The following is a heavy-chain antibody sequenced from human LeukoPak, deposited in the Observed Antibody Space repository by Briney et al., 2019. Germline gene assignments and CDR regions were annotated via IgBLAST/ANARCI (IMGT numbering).Heavy chain of an antibody. V-gene: IGHV3-21*01. CDR2: ISRSSSYI. Sequence: GGSLRLSCAASGFTFSSYGMHWVRQAPGKGLEWVSSISRSSSYIYYADSVKGRFTISRDNAKNSLYLQMNSLRAEDTAVYYCARVFRANAFDIWGQGTMVTVSS. CDR1: GFTFSSYG. D-gene: IGHD3-10*01. J-gene: IGHJ3*02. CDR3: ARVFRANAFDI.